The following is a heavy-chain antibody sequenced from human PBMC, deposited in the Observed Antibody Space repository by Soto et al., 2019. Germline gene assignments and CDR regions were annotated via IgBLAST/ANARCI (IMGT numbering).Heavy chain of an antibody. CDR1: GFTFSGSA. Sequence: PGGSLRLSCAASGFTFSGSAMHWVRQASGKGLEWVGRIRSKANSCATAYAASVKGRFTISRDDSKNTLYLQMNSLRAEDTAVYYCAKDVFGVWFGELLAFDYWGQGALVTVSS. V-gene: IGHV3-73*01. J-gene: IGHJ4*02. D-gene: IGHD3-10*01. CDR3: AKDVFGVWFGELLAFDY. CDR2: IRSKANSCAT.